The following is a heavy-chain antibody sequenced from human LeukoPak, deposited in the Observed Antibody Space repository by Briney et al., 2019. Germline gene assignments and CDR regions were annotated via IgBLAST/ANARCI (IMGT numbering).Heavy chain of an antibody. CDR1: GFTFSSYW. CDR3: ARGGGDHAFDI. V-gene: IGHV3-74*01. D-gene: IGHD3-16*01. CDR2: INSDGSNA. Sequence: GGSLRLSCAASGFTFSSYWMHWVRQAPGKGLVWVSRINSDGSNAIYGDSVKGRFTISRDNAKNTLYLQLSSLRAEDTAVYYCARGGGDHAFDIWGQGTKVTVYS. J-gene: IGHJ3*02.